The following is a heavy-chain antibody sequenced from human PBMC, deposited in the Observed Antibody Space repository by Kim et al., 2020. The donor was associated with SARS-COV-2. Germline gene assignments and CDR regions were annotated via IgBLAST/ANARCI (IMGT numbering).Heavy chain of an antibody. J-gene: IGHJ3*02. CDR3: ARDQGGKMAYYYDSSAPVANDAFDI. V-gene: IGHV6-1*01. D-gene: IGHD3-22*01. CDR1: GDSVSSNSAA. Sequence: SQTLSLTCAISGDSVSSNSAAWNWIRQSPSRGLEWLGRTYYRSKWYNDYAVSVKSRITINPDTSKNQFSLQLNSVTPEDTAVYYCARDQGGKMAYYYDSSAPVANDAFDIWGQGTMVTVSS. CDR2: TYYRSKWYN.